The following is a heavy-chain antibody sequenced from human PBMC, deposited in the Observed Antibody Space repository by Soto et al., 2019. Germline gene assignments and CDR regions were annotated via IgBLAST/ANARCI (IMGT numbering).Heavy chain of an antibody. D-gene: IGHD2-15*01. CDR1: GFTFSSYG. CDR3: ARNRGYCSGGSCYSPIGY. CDR2: IWYDGSNK. V-gene: IGHV3-33*01. Sequence: QVQLVESGGGVVQLGRSLRLSCAASGFTFSSYGMHWVRQAPGKGLEWVAVIWYDGSNKYYADSVKGRFTISRDNSKNTLYLQMNSLRAEDTAVYYCARNRGYCSGGSCYSPIGYWGQGTLVTVSS. J-gene: IGHJ4*02.